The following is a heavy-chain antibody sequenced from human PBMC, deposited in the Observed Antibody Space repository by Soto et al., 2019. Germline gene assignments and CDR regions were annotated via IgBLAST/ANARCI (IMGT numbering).Heavy chain of an antibody. V-gene: IGHV3-66*01. CDR1: GFTVSTNS. J-gene: IGHJ3*02. D-gene: IGHD4-17*01. Sequence: EVQVVESGGGLVQPGGSLRLSCAASGFTVSTNSMTWVRQAPGKGRECVSVIYSGGGTHYADTVKGRCTISRDNSKNTLSLQMNSLRAEDTALYYCAGRAVTTMRSAFDTWGQGTMVTVSS. CDR2: IYSGGGT. CDR3: AGRAVTTMRSAFDT.